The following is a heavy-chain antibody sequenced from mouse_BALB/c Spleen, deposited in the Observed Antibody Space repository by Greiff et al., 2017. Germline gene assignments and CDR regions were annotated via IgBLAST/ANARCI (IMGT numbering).Heavy chain of an antibody. V-gene: IGHV1-14*01. CDR1: GYTFTSYV. CDR2: INPYNDGT. CDR3: ARRGVCYGNYSYYVDY. J-gene: IGHJ2*01. D-gene: IGHD2-1*01. Sequence: VQLKQSGPELVKPGASVKMSCKASGYTFTSYVMHWVKQKPGQGLEWIGYINPYNDGTKYNEKFKGKATLTSDKSSSTAYMELSSLTSEDSAVYYWARRGVCYGNYSYYVDYWGQGTTLTVAA.